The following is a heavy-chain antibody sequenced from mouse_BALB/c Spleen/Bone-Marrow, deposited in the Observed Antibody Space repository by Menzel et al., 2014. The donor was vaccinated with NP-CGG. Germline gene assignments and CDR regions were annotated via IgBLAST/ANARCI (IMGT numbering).Heavy chain of an antibody. J-gene: IGHJ2*01. CDR3: ARGIYYGNYFDY. CDR2: VNPYNGGT. Sequence: VQLKQSGPELVKPGASVKMSCKASGYTFTDYYMGWVKQSHGESFEWIGRVNPYNGGTSYNQKFKGKATLTVDKSSSTAYMELNSLTSEDSAVYYCARGIYYGNYFDYWGQGTTLTVSS. D-gene: IGHD2-1*01. V-gene: IGHV1-19*01. CDR1: GYTFTDYY.